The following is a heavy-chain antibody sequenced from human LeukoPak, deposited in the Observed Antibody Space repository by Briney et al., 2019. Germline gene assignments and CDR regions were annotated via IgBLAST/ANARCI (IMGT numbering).Heavy chain of an antibody. CDR2: TYYRSKWYN. J-gene: IGHJ6*02. Sequence: SQTLSLTCAISGDSVSSNSAAWNWIRQSPSRGLEWLGRTYYRSKWYNDYAVSVKSRITINPDTSKNQFSLQLSSVTPEDTAVYYRARDITMIVVVITLDYYYGMDVWGQGTTVTVSS. D-gene: IGHD3-22*01. CDR3: ARDITMIVVVITLDYYYGMDV. CDR1: GDSVSSNSAA. V-gene: IGHV6-1*01.